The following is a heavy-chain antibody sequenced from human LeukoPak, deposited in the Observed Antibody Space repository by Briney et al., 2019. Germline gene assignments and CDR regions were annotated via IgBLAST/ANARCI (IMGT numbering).Heavy chain of an antibody. V-gene: IGHV5-51*01. D-gene: IGHD3-10*01. CDR3: ARSPGHYSSGNYNY. CDR1: GYSFSSYW. Sequence: GESLKISCKGSGYSFSSYWIGWVRQMPGKGLEWMGVIYPGDSDTTYSPSFESQVTISADKSTSTTYLQWSSLKASDTAIYYCARSPGHYSSGNYNYWGQGTLVTVSS. J-gene: IGHJ4*02. CDR2: IYPGDSDT.